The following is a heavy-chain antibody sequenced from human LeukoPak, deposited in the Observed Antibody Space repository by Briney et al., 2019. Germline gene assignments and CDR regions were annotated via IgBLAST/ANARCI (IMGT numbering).Heavy chain of an antibody. CDR2: INHNGNVN. Sequence: GGSLRLSCAASGFTFSSYWMNWARQGPGQGLEWLASINHNGNVNSYVDSVKGRFTISRDNAKNSLYLQISTLRAEDTALYFCARGCGFDVWGQGATVTVSS. CDR1: GFTFSSYW. J-gene: IGHJ6*02. CDR3: ARGCGFDV. V-gene: IGHV3-7*03. D-gene: IGHD2-21*01.